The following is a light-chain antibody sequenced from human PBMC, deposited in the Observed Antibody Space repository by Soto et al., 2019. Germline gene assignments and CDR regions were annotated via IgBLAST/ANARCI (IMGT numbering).Light chain of an antibody. J-gene: IGKJ5*01. Sequence: DIQMTQSPSALSASVGDRVTITCRASQSIRTWLAWYQQKPGKVPKLLIYDASSLESGVPSRFSGSASGTDFTLTIRSLQPDDSATYYCQQYKSYSITFGQGTRLEIK. V-gene: IGKV1-5*01. CDR3: QQYKSYSIT. CDR1: QSIRTW. CDR2: DAS.